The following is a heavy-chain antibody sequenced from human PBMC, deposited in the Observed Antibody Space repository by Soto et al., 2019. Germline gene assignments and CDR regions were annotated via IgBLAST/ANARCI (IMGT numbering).Heavy chain of an antibody. J-gene: IGHJ6*02. CDR3: AGGRIVVVGSRAYYGMDV. D-gene: IGHD3-22*01. CDR2: IITVFGLV. CDR1: GGTPSNSA. Sequence: QVHLLLQSGAEVKKPGSSVKVSCKASGGTPSNSAISWVRQAPGQGLEWMGGIITVFGLVKYAQNFQGRVTITADESTNTAYVEVSSLRPEDTVVYYCAGGRIVVVGSRAYYGMDVWGQGTTVTVSS. V-gene: IGHV1-69*01.